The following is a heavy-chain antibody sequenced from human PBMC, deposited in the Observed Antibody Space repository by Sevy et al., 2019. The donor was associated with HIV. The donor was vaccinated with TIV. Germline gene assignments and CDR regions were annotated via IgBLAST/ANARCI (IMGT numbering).Heavy chain of an antibody. D-gene: IGHD2-21*01. Sequence: GGSLRLSCEASGFTFDTYGMHWVRQFPGKGLEWVAVIWYDGNNKFYADSVKGRFTISRDNSKNTLFLQMNRLSVDDAADYYFASDNLRPVMVSMFRGGLTYYCDYWGQGTLVTVSS. J-gene: IGHJ4*02. CDR3: ASDNLRPVMVSMFRGGLTYYCDY. CDR2: IWYDGNNK. V-gene: IGHV3-33*01. CDR1: GFTFDTYG.